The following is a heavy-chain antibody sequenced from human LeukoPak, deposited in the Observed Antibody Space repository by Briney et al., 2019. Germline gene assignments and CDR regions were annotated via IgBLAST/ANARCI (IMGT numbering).Heavy chain of an antibody. CDR3: ARNGRSAAAGTGGGGQ. V-gene: IGHV1-2*02. D-gene: IGHD6-13*01. Sequence: ASVKVSCKASGYTFTGYYMHWVRQAPGQGLEWMGWINPNSGGKSYAQKFQGRVTMTRDTSINTAYMELSRLIFDDTAVYYCARNGRSAAAGTGGGGQWGQGTLVSVSS. J-gene: IGHJ4*02. CDR2: INPNSGGK. CDR1: GYTFTGYY.